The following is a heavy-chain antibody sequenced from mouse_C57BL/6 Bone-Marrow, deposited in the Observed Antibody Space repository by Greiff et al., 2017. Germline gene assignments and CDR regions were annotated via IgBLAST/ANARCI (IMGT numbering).Heavy chain of an antibody. V-gene: IGHV1-54*01. D-gene: IGHD2-10*01. CDR2: INPGSGGT. CDR1: GYAFTNYL. CDR3: ARRLLFFDY. Sequence: VQLQQSGAELVRPGPSVKVSCKASGYAFTNYLIEWVKQRPGQGLEWIGVINPGSGGTNYNEKFKGKATLTADKSSSTAYMQLSSLTSEDSAVYFCARRLLFFDYWGQGTTLTVSS. J-gene: IGHJ2*01.